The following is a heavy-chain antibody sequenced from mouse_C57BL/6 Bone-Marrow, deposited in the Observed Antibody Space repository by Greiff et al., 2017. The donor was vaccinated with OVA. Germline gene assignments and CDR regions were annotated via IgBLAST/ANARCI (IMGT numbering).Heavy chain of an antibody. V-gene: IGHV1-22*01. CDR3: AREDYYGSSSGDY. J-gene: IGHJ2*01. CDR1: GYTFTDYN. D-gene: IGHD1-1*01. Sequence: VQLQQSGPELVKPGASVKMSCKASGYTFTDYNMHWVKQSHGKSLEWIGYINPNNGGTSYNQKFKGKATLTVNKSSSTAYMELRSLTSEDSAVYYCAREDYYGSSSGDYWGQGTTLTVSS. CDR2: INPNNGGT.